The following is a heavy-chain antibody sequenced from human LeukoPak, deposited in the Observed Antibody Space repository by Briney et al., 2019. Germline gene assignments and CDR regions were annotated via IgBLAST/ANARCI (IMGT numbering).Heavy chain of an antibody. V-gene: IGHV1-2*02. CDR1: GYTFTDYY. CDR3: ARAYCSAGDCYEFDY. J-gene: IGHJ4*02. D-gene: IGHD2-15*01. CDR2: INPNSGGT. Sequence: ASVKVSCKASGYTFTDYYIHWVRQAPGQGLEWMGWINPNSGGTNYAQAFQGRVTMTRDTSISTAYMDLSRLRSDDTAMYYCARAYCSAGDCYEFDYWGQVTLVTVSS.